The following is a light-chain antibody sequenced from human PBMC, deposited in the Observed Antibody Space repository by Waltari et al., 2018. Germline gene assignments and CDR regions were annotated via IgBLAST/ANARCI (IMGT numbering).Light chain of an antibody. V-gene: IGLV1-51*01. CDR3: GTWDTSLSPGEV. CDR2: DNY. Sequence: SVLTPPPSVSAAPGQKVTISRSGSRSHIGNNSVAWHQQPPGRAPKLLIYDNYKRPSGVPGRFSGSRSGTSATLGITGLQTGDEAVYYCGTWDTSLSPGEVFGGGTKLTVL. J-gene: IGLJ2*01. CDR1: RSHIGNNS.